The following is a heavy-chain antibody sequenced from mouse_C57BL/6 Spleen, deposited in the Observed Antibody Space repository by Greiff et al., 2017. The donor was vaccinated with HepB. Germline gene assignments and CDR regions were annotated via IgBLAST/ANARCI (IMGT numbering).Heavy chain of an antibody. D-gene: IGHD1-1*01. V-gene: IGHV6-3*01. Sequence: EVQLQQSGGGLVQPGGSMKLSCVASGFTFSNYWMNWVRQSPEKGLEWVAQIRLKSDNYATHYAESVKGRFTISRDDSESSVYLQMNNLRAEDTGIYYCPVITTRYFDYWGQGTTLTVSS. CDR2: IRLKSDNYAT. CDR1: GFTFSNYW. CDR3: PVITTRYFDY. J-gene: IGHJ2*01.